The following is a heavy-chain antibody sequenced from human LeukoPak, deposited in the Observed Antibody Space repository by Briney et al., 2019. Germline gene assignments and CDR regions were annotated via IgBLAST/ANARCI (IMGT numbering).Heavy chain of an antibody. D-gene: IGHD6-13*01. J-gene: IGHJ6*04. V-gene: IGHV3-48*03. CDR2: ISSSGSTI. CDR1: GYTFSSYE. Sequence: GGSLRLSCAASGYTFSSYEMNWVRQAPGKGLEWVSYISSSGSTIYYADSVKGRFTISRDNAKNSLYLQMNSLRAEDTAVYYCARSTSSSPFPYYYYGMDVWGKGTTVTVSS. CDR3: ARSTSSSPFPYYYYGMDV.